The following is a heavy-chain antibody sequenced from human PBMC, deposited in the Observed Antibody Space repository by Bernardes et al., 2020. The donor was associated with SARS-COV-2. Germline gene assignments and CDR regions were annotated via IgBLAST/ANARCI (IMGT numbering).Heavy chain of an antibody. CDR3: AKLGAYDILTGYHDAFDI. J-gene: IGHJ3*02. D-gene: IGHD3-9*01. CDR1: GFTFDDYA. V-gene: IGHV3-9*01. CDR2: ISWNSGSI. Sequence: GGSLRLSCAASGFTFDDYAMHWVRQAPGKGLEWVSGISWNSGSIGYADSVKGRFTISRDNAKNSLYLQMNSLRAEDTALYYCAKLGAYDILTGYHDAFDIWGQGTMVTVSS.